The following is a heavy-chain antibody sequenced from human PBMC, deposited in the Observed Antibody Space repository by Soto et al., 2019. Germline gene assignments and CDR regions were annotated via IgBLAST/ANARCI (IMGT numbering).Heavy chain of an antibody. V-gene: IGHV3-7*01. CDR1: GFTFSSYW. Sequence: GGSLRLSCAASGFTFSSYWMSWVRQAPGKGLEWVANIKQDGSEKYYVDSVKGRFTISRDNAKNSLYLQMNSLRAEDTAVYYCARAFGDIVVVPAADAFDIWGQGTMVTVSS. J-gene: IGHJ3*02. D-gene: IGHD2-2*01. CDR3: ARAFGDIVVVPAADAFDI. CDR2: IKQDGSEK.